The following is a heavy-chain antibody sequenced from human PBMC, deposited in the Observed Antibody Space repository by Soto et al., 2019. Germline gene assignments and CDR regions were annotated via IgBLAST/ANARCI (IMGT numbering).Heavy chain of an antibody. CDR3: AASLFYYGMDV. CDR1: GYTFTNYW. CDR2: IYPGDSDT. J-gene: IGHJ6*02. Sequence: GESLKISCKGFGYTFTNYWIGWVRQMPGKGPEWMGIIYPGDSDTKYNPSFQGQVTISADKSITTTYLQWSSLKASDTAIYYCAASLFYYGMDVWGQGTTVTVSS. V-gene: IGHV5-51*01.